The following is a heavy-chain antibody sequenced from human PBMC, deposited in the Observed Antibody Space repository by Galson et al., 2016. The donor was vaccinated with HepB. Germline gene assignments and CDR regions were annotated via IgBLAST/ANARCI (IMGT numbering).Heavy chain of an antibody. J-gene: IGHJ4*02. CDR3: TTVGDSGWYLFRY. D-gene: IGHD6-19*01. V-gene: IGHV3-15*07. Sequence: SLRLSCAASGFTFSKAWMNWVRQAPGTGLEWVGRIKSETDGGTVDYAAPVKGRFTISRDDSRNMLYLQMNSLKTEDKAVYYCTTVGDSGWYLFRYWGQGTLVTVTS. CDR1: GFTFSKAW. CDR2: IKSETDGGTV.